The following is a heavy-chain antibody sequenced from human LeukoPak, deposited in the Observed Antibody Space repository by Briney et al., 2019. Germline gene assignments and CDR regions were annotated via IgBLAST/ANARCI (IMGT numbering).Heavy chain of an antibody. Sequence: ASVKVSCKASGYMFTGYYMHWVRQAPGQGPEWMGVIHPSDGSTSYAPKFQGRVTMTRDTSTTTVYMELSSLTSEDTAVYYCSRGGSSSHYFDYWGQGTLVTVSS. D-gene: IGHD6-13*01. CDR3: SRGGSSSHYFDY. V-gene: IGHV1-46*01. CDR1: GYMFTGYY. J-gene: IGHJ4*02. CDR2: IHPSDGST.